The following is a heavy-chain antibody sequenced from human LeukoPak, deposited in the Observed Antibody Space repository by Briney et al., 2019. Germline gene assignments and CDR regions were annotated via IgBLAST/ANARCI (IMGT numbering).Heavy chain of an antibody. Sequence: GGSLRLSCAASGFTFTNYCMHWVRQPPGKGLVWVSQICTDEATIRYADSVKGRFTISRDNAKNTLYLQVSSLRVEDTAVYYCVRGVPVTPGIDYWGQGTPVTVSS. J-gene: IGHJ4*02. CDR2: ICTDEATI. CDR1: GFTFTNYC. CDR3: VRGVPVTPGIDY. V-gene: IGHV3-74*01. D-gene: IGHD2-2*01.